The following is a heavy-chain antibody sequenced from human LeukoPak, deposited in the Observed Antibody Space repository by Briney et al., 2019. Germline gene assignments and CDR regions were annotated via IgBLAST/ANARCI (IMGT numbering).Heavy chain of an antibody. J-gene: IGHJ4*02. CDR3: ASIASGY. CDR2: INQDGSEK. D-gene: IGHD3-10*01. Sequence: PGGSLRLSCAASGFTFDDYGMSWVRQAPGKGLEWVATINQDGSEKFYVDSVKGRFTISRDNAENSLDLQMNSLRVEDTAVYYCASIASGYWDQGTLVTVSS. CDR1: GFTFDDYG. V-gene: IGHV3-7*01.